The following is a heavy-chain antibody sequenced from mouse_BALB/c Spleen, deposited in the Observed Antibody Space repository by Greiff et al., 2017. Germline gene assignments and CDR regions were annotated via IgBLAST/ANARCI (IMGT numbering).Heavy chain of an antibody. Sequence: VQLQQSAAELARPGASVKMSCKASGYTFTSYTMHWVKQRPGQGLEWIGYINPSSGYTEYNQKFKDKTTLTADKSSSTAYMQLSSLTSEDSAVYYCARNVVAYYYAMDYWGQGTSVTVSS. V-gene: IGHV1-4*02. CDR1: GYTFTSYT. CDR2: INPSSGYT. CDR3: ARNVVAYYYAMDY. D-gene: IGHD1-1*01. J-gene: IGHJ4*01.